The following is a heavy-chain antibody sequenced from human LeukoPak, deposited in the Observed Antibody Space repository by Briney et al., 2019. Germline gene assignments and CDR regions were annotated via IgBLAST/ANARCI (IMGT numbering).Heavy chain of an antibody. CDR2: IYTSGST. CDR3: ASRLLWFGEFDAFDI. D-gene: IGHD3-10*01. V-gene: IGHV4-4*07. Sequence: SSETLSLTCTVSGGSISSYYWSWIRQPAGKGLEWIGRIYTSGSTNYNPSLKSRVTISVDRSKNQFSLKLSSVTAADTAVYYCASRLLWFGEFDAFDIGGQGTMVTSLQ. J-gene: IGHJ3*02. CDR1: GGSISSYY.